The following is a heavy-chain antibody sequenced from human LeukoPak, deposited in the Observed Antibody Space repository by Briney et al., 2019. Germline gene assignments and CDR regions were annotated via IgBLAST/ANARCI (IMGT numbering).Heavy chain of an antibody. CDR1: GYTFTSYG. Sequence: GASVKVSCKASGYTFTSYGISWVRQAPGQGLEWMGWISAYNGNTNYAQKLQGRVTMTTDTSTSTAYMELRSLRSDDTAVYYCARDGASSYDILTGYHQDPFDYWGQGTLVTVSS. J-gene: IGHJ4*02. CDR2: ISAYNGNT. D-gene: IGHD3-9*01. V-gene: IGHV1-18*01. CDR3: ARDGASSYDILTGYHQDPFDY.